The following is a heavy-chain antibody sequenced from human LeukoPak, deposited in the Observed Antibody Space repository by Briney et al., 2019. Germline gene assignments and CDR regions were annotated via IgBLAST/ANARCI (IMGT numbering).Heavy chain of an antibody. CDR2: IYYSGST. J-gene: IGHJ4*02. Sequence: SETLSLTCTVSGGSISSSSYYWGWIRQPPGKGLEWIGSIYYSGSTYYNPSLKSRGTISVDTSKNQFSLKLSSVTAADTAVYYCARLDVAVAGTDYWGQGTLVTVSS. CDR3: ARLDVAVAGTDY. V-gene: IGHV4-39*01. CDR1: GGSISSSSYY. D-gene: IGHD6-19*01.